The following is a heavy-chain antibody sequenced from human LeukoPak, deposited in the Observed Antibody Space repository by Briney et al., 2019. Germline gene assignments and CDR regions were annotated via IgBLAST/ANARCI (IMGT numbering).Heavy chain of an antibody. CDR2: INHFGRT. J-gene: IGHJ4*02. CDR3: ARDISGGGIPDY. V-gene: IGHV4-34*01. D-gene: IGHD3-10*01. Sequence: SETLSLTCAVTGGSFSDFYWSWIRQPPGKGLEWIGEINHFGRTNYNPSLKSRVTISLDTSKKQFSLKLNSVTAADTAVYYCARDISGGGIPDYWGQGTLVTVSS. CDR1: GGSFSDFY.